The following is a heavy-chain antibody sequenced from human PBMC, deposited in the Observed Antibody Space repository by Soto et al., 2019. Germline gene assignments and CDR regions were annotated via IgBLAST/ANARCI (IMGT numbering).Heavy chain of an antibody. D-gene: IGHD3-3*01. CDR1: GGSISSGDYY. CDR3: AAQRDFWSGSENWFDP. Sequence: SETLSLTCTVSGGSISSGDYYWSWIRQPPGKGLEWIGYIYYSGSTYYNPSLKSRVTISVDTSKNQFSLKLSSVTAADTAVYYCAAQRDFWSGSENWFDPWGQGTLVTVSS. J-gene: IGHJ5*02. V-gene: IGHV4-30-4*01. CDR2: IYYSGST.